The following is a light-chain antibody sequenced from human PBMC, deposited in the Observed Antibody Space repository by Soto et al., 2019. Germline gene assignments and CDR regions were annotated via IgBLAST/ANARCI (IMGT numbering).Light chain of an antibody. V-gene: IGLV2-14*01. Sequence: QSALTQPASVSGSPGQSITISCTGTSSDVGGYEFVSWYQQHPDNAPKLIIYDVSDRPSGESSRFSGSKSANTASLTISGLQAEYEADYYCSSYTSRGTYVFGTGNKVTVL. CDR2: DVS. CDR3: SSYTSRGTYV. CDR1: SSDVGGYEF. J-gene: IGLJ1*01.